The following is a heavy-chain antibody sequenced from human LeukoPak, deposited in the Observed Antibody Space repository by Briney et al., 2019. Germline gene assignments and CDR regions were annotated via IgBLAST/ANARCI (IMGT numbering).Heavy chain of an antibody. CDR2: IKHDGSDK. V-gene: IGHV3-7*01. J-gene: IGHJ4*02. CDR3: ARGGHRQKEF. CDR1: GFTFSNYW. Sequence: GGSLRLACSASGFTFSNYWMTWVRQSPGKGLEWVAIIKHDGSDKYCVDSVKGRFTISRDNAKNSLYLQMSSLRAEDTAVYYCARGGHRQKEFWGQGTLVTVSS. D-gene: IGHD3-10*01.